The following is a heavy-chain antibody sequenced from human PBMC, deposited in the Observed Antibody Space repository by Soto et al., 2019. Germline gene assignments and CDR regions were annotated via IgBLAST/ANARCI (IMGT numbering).Heavy chain of an antibody. D-gene: IGHD3-9*01. CDR3: ARDRGYDILTGYRNPYYFDY. Sequence: SETLSLTCTVSGGSISSGGYYWSWIRQHPEKGIEWIGYIYYSGSTYYNPSLKSRVTISVDTSKNQFSLKLSSVTAADTAVYYCARDRGYDILTGYRNPYYFDYWGQGTLVTVSS. J-gene: IGHJ4*02. CDR1: GGSISSGGYY. CDR2: IYYSGST. V-gene: IGHV4-31*03.